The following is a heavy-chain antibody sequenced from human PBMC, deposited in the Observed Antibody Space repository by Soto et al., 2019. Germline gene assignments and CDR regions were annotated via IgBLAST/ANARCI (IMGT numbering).Heavy chain of an antibody. V-gene: IGHV5-51*01. D-gene: IGHD2-2*01. Sequence: GESLKISCKGSGYSFSSYWIAWVRHMPGKGLEWMGTIYPDDSDTRYSPSFEGQVYISAEKSISTAYLQWSSLKASDTAIYYCARQGSTGAMYFYGMSVWGQGTTVTVSS. CDR2: IYPDDSDT. CDR3: ARQGSTGAMYFYGMSV. J-gene: IGHJ6*02. CDR1: GYSFSSYW.